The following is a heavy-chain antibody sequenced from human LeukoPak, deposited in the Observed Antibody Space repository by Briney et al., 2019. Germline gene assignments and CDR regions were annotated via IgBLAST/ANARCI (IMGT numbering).Heavy chain of an antibody. J-gene: IGHJ4*02. CDR1: GSTFSSYA. CDR3: AKGSKIGFWSGYSDY. Sequence: GGSLRLSCAASGSTFSSYAMSWVRQAPGKGLEWVSAISGSGGSTYYADSVKGRFTISRDNSKNTLYLQMNSLRAEDTAVYYCAKGSKIGFWSGYSDYWGQGTLVTVSS. CDR2: ISGSGGST. V-gene: IGHV3-23*01. D-gene: IGHD3-3*01.